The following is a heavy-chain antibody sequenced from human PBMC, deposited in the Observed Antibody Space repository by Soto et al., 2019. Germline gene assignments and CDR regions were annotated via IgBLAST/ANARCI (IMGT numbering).Heavy chain of an antibody. Sequence: PSETLSLTCTVSGGSISSGGYYWSWIRQHPGKGLEWIGYIYYSGSTYYNPSLKSRVTISVDTSKNQFSLKLSSVTAADTAVYYCARVRDSNYRLYYFDYWGQGTLVTVSS. CDR2: IYYSGST. J-gene: IGHJ4*02. D-gene: IGHD4-4*01. CDR3: ARVRDSNYRLYYFDY. CDR1: GGSISSGGYY. V-gene: IGHV4-31*03.